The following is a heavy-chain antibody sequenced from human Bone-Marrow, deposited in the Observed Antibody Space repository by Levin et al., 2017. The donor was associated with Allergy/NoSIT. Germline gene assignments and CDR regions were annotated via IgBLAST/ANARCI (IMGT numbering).Heavy chain of an antibody. D-gene: IGHD2-2*01. V-gene: IGHV5-51*01. CDR2: INPGDSDI. J-gene: IGHJ5*02. CDR1: GYSFTNYW. CDR3: ARHGGCTRTSCFNWFDP. Sequence: GESLKISCKGSGYSFTNYWIGWVRQMPGKGLEWMGIINPGDSDIRYSPSFQGQVTMSADKSISTAYLQWSSLKASDTAMYYCARHGGCTRTSCFNWFDPWGQGTLVTVSS.